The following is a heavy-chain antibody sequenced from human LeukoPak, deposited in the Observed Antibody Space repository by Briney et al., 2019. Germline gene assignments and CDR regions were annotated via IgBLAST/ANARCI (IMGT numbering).Heavy chain of an antibody. D-gene: IGHD3-22*01. Sequence: GGSLRLSCAASGSTFSSYSMNWVRQAPGKGLEWVSYISSGSSIIYYADSVKGRFTISRDNAKNSLYLQMNSLRAEDTAVYYCATDYYDSSGYYYWGQGTLVTVSS. CDR3: ATDYYDSSGYYY. V-gene: IGHV3-21*05. CDR2: ISSGSSII. J-gene: IGHJ4*02. CDR1: GSTFSSYS.